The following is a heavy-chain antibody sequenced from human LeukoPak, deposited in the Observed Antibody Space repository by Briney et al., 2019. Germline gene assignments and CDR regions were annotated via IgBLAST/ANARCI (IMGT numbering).Heavy chain of an antibody. CDR1: GYTFASYS. CDR3: AREGKYCSGGSCYGNWFDP. Sequence: GASVKVSCKASGYTFASYSMNWVRQAPGQGLEWMGWINTNTGNPTYAQGFTGRFVFSLDTSVSTAYLQISSLKAEDTAVYYCAREGKYCSGGSCYGNWFDPWGQGTLVTVSS. D-gene: IGHD2-15*01. J-gene: IGHJ5*02. V-gene: IGHV7-4-1*02. CDR2: INTNTGNP.